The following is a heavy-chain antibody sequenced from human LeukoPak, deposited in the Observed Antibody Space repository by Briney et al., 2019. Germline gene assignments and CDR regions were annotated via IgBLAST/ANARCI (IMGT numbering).Heavy chain of an antibody. D-gene: IGHD1-14*01. Sequence: SETLSLTCAVSGGSISSHHWSWIRQPPGKGLEWIGYIHYSGSTNYNPSLKGRVTMSLDTSKNQFSLKLNSATAADTAVYYCARLVTGKTNWFDPWGQGTLVTVSS. CDR1: GGSISSHH. CDR2: IHYSGST. V-gene: IGHV4-59*08. J-gene: IGHJ5*02. CDR3: ARLVTGKTNWFDP.